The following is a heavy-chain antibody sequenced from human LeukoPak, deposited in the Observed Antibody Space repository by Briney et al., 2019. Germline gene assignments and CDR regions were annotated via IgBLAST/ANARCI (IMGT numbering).Heavy chain of an antibody. V-gene: IGHV3-9*01. CDR3: AKDNRLAPYYFDY. D-gene: IGHD3-9*01. CDR1: GFTFDDYA. CDR2: ISWNSGSI. Sequence: GRSLRLSCAASGFTFDDYAMHWVRQAPGKGLEWVSGISWNSGSIGYADSVKGRFTISRDNAKNSLYLQMSSLRAEDTALYCCAKDNRLAPYYFDYWGQGTLVTVSS. J-gene: IGHJ4*02.